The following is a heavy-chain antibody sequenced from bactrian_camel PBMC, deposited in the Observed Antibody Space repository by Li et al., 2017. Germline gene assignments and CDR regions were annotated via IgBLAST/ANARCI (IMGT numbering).Heavy chain of an antibody. V-gene: IGHV3S40*01. CDR1: SVTLSGGA. CDR3: AASWYPCEVDDSENEYRW. Sequence: LVESGGGLVQPGGSLTLSCKGSSVTLSGGAVSWVRQAPEKGFELIATIDSDGRPTYYRDSVEGRFTISRDYAKEMLYLQMNNLKPEDTAMYFCAASWYPCEVDDSENEYRWWGQGTQVTVS. J-gene: IGHJ4*01. D-gene: IGHD6*01. CDR2: IDSDGRPT.